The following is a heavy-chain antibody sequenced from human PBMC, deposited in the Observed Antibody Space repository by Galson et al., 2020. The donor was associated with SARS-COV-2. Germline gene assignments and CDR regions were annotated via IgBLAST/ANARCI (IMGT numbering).Heavy chain of an antibody. D-gene: IGHD3-16*01. CDR1: GFTFSSYA. CDR3: AREDPTTWGCDV. CDR2: ISYDGSNK. J-gene: IGHJ6*04. Sequence: GGSLRLSCAASGFTFSSYAMHWVRQAPGKGLEWVAVISYDGSNKYYADSVMGRFTISRDNSKNTLYLQMNSLRAEDTAVYYCAREDPTTWGCDVWGKGTTVTVSS. V-gene: IGHV3-30*01.